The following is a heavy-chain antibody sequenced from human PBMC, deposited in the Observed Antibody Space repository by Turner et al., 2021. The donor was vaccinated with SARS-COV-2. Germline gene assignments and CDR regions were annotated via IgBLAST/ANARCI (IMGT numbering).Heavy chain of an antibody. CDR1: GFTFSIYA. CDR2: ISGSGGTT. Sequence: EVQLLESGGGLVQPGGSLRLSCAACGFTFSIYAMSLVRQAPGKGLAWVSAISGSGGTTYYADSVKGRFTISRDNSKNTLFLQMNSLRAEDTAVYYCAKADRVMIVVVITLFDYWGQGTLVTVSS. J-gene: IGHJ4*02. CDR3: AKADRVMIVVVITLFDY. D-gene: IGHD3-22*01. V-gene: IGHV3-23*01.